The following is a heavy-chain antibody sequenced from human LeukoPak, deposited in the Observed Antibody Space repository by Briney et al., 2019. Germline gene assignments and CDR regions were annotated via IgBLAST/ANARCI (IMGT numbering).Heavy chain of an antibody. D-gene: IGHD6-13*01. Sequence: GGSLRLSCAASGFTFSSYGMHWVRQAPGEGLEWVAVISYDGSNKYYADSVKGRFTISRDNSKNTLYLQMNSLRAEDTAVYYCAKLAAAGTGSDYWGQGTLVTVSS. CDR3: AKLAAAGTGSDY. CDR1: GFTFSSYG. CDR2: ISYDGSNK. J-gene: IGHJ4*02. V-gene: IGHV3-30*18.